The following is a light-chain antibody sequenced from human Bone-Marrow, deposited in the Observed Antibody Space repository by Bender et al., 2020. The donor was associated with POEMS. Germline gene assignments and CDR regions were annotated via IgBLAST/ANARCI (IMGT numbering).Light chain of an antibody. J-gene: IGLJ3*02. CDR2: EVT. V-gene: IGLV2-8*01. CDR3: SSYGGSNNWV. Sequence: QSALTQPASVSGSPGQSITISCTGSRSDVGAHNFVSWYQQHPGKAPKLMIYEVTRRPSGVPARFSGSKSGNTASLTVSGLQTEDEADYYCSSYGGSNNWVFGGGTKLTVL. CDR1: RSDVGAHNF.